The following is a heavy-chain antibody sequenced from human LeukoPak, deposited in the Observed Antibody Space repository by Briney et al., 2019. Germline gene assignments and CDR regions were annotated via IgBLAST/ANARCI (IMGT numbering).Heavy chain of an antibody. CDR2: INPNSGGT. D-gene: IGHD2-2*01. J-gene: IGHJ4*02. V-gene: IGHV1-2*02. Sequence: ASVKVSCKASGYTFTGYYMHWVRQAPGQGLEWMGWINPNSGGTNYAQKFQGRVTMTRDTSISTAYMELSRLRSDDTAAYYCARGYCSSTSCYVGFDYWGQGTLVTVSS. CDR3: ARGYCSSTSCYVGFDY. CDR1: GYTFTGYY.